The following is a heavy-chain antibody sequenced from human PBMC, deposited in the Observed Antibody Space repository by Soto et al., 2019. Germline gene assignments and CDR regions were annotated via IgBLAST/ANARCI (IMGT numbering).Heavy chain of an antibody. V-gene: IGHV4-39*01. J-gene: IGHJ5*02. CDR1: GGSISSSSYY. D-gene: IGHD5-12*01. Sequence: PSETLSLTCTVSGGSISSSSYYWGWIRQPPGKGLEWIGSIYYSGSTYYNPSLKSRVTISVDTSKNQFSLKLSSVTAADTAVYYCARRQVDIVAKGIDPWGQGTLVTVSS. CDR3: ARRQVDIVAKGIDP. CDR2: IYYSGST.